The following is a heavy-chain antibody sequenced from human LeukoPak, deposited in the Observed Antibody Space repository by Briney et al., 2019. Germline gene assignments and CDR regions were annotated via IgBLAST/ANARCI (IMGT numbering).Heavy chain of an antibody. V-gene: IGHV1-8*01. J-gene: IGHJ5*02. CDR1: GYTFTSSD. CDR2: MNPNSGNS. Sequence: ASVKVSCKASGYTFTSSDINWVRQATGQGLEWMGWMNPNSGNSDYAQKFQGRATMTRNTSISTAYLELSSLSSEDTAVYYCAREGSLRGSAHNWFDPWGQGTLVTVSS. D-gene: IGHD3-10*01. CDR3: AREGSLRGSAHNWFDP.